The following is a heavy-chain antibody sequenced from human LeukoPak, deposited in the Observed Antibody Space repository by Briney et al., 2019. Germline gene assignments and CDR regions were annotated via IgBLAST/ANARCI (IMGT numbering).Heavy chain of an antibody. Sequence: GASVKVSCKASGYTFTSYGISWVRQAPGQGLEWMGRIIPILGIANYAQKFQGRVTITADKSTSTAYMELSSLRSEDTAVYYCARSPIMVGKIDYWGQGTLVTVSS. CDR3: ARSPIMVGKIDY. V-gene: IGHV1-69*04. CDR2: IIPILGIA. J-gene: IGHJ4*02. D-gene: IGHD2-15*01. CDR1: GYTFTSYG.